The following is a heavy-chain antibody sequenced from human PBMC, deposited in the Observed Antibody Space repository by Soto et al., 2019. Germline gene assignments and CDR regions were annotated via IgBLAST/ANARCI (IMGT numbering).Heavy chain of an antibody. Sequence: SETLSLTCTVSGGSISSGDYYWSWIRQPPGKGLEWIGYIYYSGSTYYNPSLKSRVTISVDTSKNQFSLKLSSVTAADTAVYYCARVRHYDFWSGYYSREYYYYYGMDVWGQGTTVTVSS. V-gene: IGHV4-30-4*01. CDR3: ARVRHYDFWSGYYSREYYYYYGMDV. CDR1: GGSISSGDYY. D-gene: IGHD3-3*01. CDR2: IYYSGST. J-gene: IGHJ6*02.